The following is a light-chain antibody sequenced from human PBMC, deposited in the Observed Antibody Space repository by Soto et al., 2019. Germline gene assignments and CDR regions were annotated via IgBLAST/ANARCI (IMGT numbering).Light chain of an antibody. V-gene: IGKV3-15*01. Sequence: ETVMTQSPATLSVSPGERVTLSCRASQSVGSKVAWYQQKPGQAPSLFIYGASTRATETPVRFSGSGSGTEFTLTISSLQSEDFAVYYCQQYSNWPPVIFGGGTKVAIK. J-gene: IGKJ4*01. CDR1: QSVGSK. CDR3: QQYSNWPPVI. CDR2: GAS.